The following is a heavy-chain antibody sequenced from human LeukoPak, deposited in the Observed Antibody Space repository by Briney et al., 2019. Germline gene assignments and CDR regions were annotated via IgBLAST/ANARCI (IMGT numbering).Heavy chain of an antibody. CDR2: IYHSGST. Sequence: PSETLSLTCTVSGVSISSGGYSWSWIRQPPGKGLEWIGYIYHSGSTYYNPSLKSRVTISVDRSKNQFSLKLSSVTAADTAVYYCARVRGKLPPDYWGQGTLVTVSS. J-gene: IGHJ4*02. CDR1: GVSISSGGYS. D-gene: IGHD1-7*01. CDR3: ARVRGKLPPDY. V-gene: IGHV4-30-2*01.